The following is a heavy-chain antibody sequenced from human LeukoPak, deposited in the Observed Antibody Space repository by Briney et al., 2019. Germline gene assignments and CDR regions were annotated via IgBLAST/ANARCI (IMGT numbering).Heavy chain of an antibody. CDR1: GFTFSNYS. V-gene: IGHV3-48*04. D-gene: IGHD1-26*01. CDR2: ISSSSSNI. J-gene: IGHJ4*02. CDR3: ARERIGGASFLEY. Sequence: GGSLRLSCAASGFTFSNYSMNWVRQAPGKGLEWVSYISSSSSNIYYADSVKGRFTISRDNAKNSLYLQMNSLRAEDTALYYCARERIGGASFLEYWGQGTLVTVSS.